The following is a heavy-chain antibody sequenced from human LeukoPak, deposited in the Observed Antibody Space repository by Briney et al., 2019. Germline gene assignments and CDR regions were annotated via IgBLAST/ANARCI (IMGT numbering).Heavy chain of an antibody. Sequence: ASVKVSCKASGGTFSSYAISWVRQAPGQGLEWMGGIIPIFGTANYAQKFQGRVTITADESTSTAYMELSSLRSEDTAVYYCARDEGDLSYSSSWGNWGQGTLVTV. V-gene: IGHV1-69*13. CDR2: IIPIFGTA. CDR1: GGTFSSYA. J-gene: IGHJ4*02. CDR3: ARDEGDLSYSSSWGN. D-gene: IGHD6-13*01.